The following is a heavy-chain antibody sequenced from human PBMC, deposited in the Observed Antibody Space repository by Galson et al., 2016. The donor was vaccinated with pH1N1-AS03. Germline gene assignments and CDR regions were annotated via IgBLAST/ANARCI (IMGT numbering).Heavy chain of an antibody. J-gene: IGHJ4*02. Sequence: QSGAEVTKPGESLEISCKTSGSIFTSYWVAWVRHMPGKGLEWMGIIYPGDSDTRYSPSFQGQVTISADRSINTAYLQWSSLMASDTAIYYCARQVRDGYNDYFDYWGQGILVTVSS. CDR3: ARQVRDGYNDYFDY. V-gene: IGHV5-51*01. D-gene: IGHD5-24*01. CDR1: GSIFTSYW. CDR2: IYPGDSDT.